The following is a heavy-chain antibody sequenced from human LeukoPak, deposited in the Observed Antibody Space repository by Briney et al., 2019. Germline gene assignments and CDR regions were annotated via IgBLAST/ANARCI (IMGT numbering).Heavy chain of an antibody. D-gene: IGHD2-2*01. V-gene: IGHV3-7*01. CDR3: VRDNCTGTSCHHFDC. J-gene: IGHJ4*02. CDR1: AFTFTNYW. Sequence: TGGSLRLSCAPSAFTFTNYWMSWVRHAPGKGLEWVANIKEDGSEKYYADSVKGRFTISRDNAKNSLYLQMNSLRAETTAVYYCVRDNCTGTSCHHFDCWGQGTLVTVSS. CDR2: IKEDGSEK.